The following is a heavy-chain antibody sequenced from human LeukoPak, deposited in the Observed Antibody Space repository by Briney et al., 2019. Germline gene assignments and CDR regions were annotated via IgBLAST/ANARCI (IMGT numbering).Heavy chain of an antibody. J-gene: IGHJ4*02. Sequence: PGGSLRLSCAASGFAFSSYGMHWVRRAPGKGLEWVAVIWYDGSNKYYADSVKGRFTISRDNSKNTLYLQMNSLRAEDTAVYYCAREDGAVAARGFDYWGQGTLVTVSS. V-gene: IGHV3-33*01. CDR2: IWYDGSNK. CDR3: AREDGAVAARGFDY. CDR1: GFAFSSYG. D-gene: IGHD6-19*01.